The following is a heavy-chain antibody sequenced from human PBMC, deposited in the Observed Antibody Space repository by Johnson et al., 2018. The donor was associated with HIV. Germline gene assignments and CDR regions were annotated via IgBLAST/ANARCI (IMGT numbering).Heavy chain of an antibody. D-gene: IGHD3-10*01. V-gene: IGHV3-11*04. CDR2: ISSSGSTI. J-gene: IGHJ3*02. Sequence: VQLVESGGGLVKPGGSLRLSCVASGFTFSDYYMTWVRQAPGKGLEWVSYISSSGSTIYSADSVKGRFTISRDNAKNSLYLQMNSLRAEDTAVYYCARTPDTGDAVDIWGQGTMVTVSS. CDR3: ARTPDTGDAVDI. CDR1: GFTFSDYY.